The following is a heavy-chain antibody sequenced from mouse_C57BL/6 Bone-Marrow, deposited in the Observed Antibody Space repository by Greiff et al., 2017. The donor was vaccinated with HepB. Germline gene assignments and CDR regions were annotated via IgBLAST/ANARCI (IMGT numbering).Heavy chain of an antibody. CDR3: ARGSSSAWFAY. J-gene: IGHJ3*01. V-gene: IGHV1-64*01. D-gene: IGHD1-1*01. CDR1: GYTFTSYW. Sequence: QVQLQQPGAELVKPGASVKLSCKASGYTFTSYWMHWVKQRPEQGLEWIGMIHPNSGSTNYNEKFKSKATLTVDKSSSTAYMQLSSLTSEDSAVYYCARGSSSAWFAYWGQGTLVTVSA. CDR2: IHPNSGST.